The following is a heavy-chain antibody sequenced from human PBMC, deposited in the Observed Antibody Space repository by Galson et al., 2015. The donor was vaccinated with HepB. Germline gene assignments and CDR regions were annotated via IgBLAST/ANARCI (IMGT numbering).Heavy chain of an antibody. J-gene: IGHJ4*02. CDR1: GFTFSSYS. CDR3: ARDNYYDSSGYSTLYFDY. CDR2: ISSSSSTI. D-gene: IGHD3-22*01. Sequence: SLRLSCAASGFTFSSYSMNWVRQAPGKGLEWVSYISSSSSTIYYADSVKGRFTISRDNAKNSLYLQMNSLRAEDTAVYYCARDNYYDSSGYSTLYFDYWGQGTLVTVSS. V-gene: IGHV3-48*04.